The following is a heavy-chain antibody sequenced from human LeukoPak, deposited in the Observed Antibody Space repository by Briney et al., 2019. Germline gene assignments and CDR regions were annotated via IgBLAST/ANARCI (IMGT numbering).Heavy chain of an antibody. Sequence: SVKVSCKASGGTFSSYAISWVRQAPGQGLEWMGRIIPIFGTANYAQKFQGRVTIATDESTSTAYMELSSLRSEDTAVYYCARHTYSYGYNLDYWGQGTLVTVSS. CDR3: ARHTYSYGYNLDY. CDR2: IIPIFGTA. V-gene: IGHV1-69*05. D-gene: IGHD5-18*01. J-gene: IGHJ4*02. CDR1: GGTFSSYA.